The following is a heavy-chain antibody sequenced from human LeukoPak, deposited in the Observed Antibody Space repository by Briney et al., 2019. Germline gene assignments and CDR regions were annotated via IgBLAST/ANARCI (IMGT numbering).Heavy chain of an antibody. CDR1: GVSISISNSNW. CDR2: IYHSGST. V-gene: IGHV4-4*02. D-gene: IGHD4-23*01. CDR3: ARDLHGGNSFTSDWYFDL. Sequence: PSETLSLTCAVSGVSISISNSNWWSWVRQPPGKGLEWIGEIYHSGSTNYNPSLKSRVTISVDKSKNQFSLELTSVTAADTAVYYCARDLHGGNSFTSDWYFDLWGRGTLVTVSS. J-gene: IGHJ2*01.